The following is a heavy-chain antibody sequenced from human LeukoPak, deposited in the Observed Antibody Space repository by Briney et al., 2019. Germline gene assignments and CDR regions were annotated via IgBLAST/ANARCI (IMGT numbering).Heavy chain of an antibody. V-gene: IGHV4-59*08. CDR1: GGSISSYY. J-gene: IGHJ4*02. Sequence: SETLSLTCTVSGGSISSYYWSWIRQPPGKGLEWIGYIYYSGSTNYNPSLKSRVTISVDTSKNQFSLKLSSVTAADPAVYYCAGSAAATDYWGQGTLVTVSS. CDR3: AGSAAATDY. D-gene: IGHD6-13*01. CDR2: IYYSGST.